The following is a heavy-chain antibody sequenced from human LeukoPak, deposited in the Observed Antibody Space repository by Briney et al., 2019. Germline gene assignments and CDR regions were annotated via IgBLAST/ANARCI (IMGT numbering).Heavy chain of an antibody. CDR2: IIPIFGTA. V-gene: IGHV1-69*13. Sequence: ASVKVSCKASGGTFSSYAISWVRQAPGQGLEWMGGIIPIFGTANYAQKFQGRVTITADESTSTAYMELSSLRSEDTAVCYCARGPHYYDSSGYYWGDYWGQGTLVTVSS. J-gene: IGHJ4*02. CDR1: GGTFSSYA. D-gene: IGHD3-22*01. CDR3: ARGPHYYDSSGYYWGDY.